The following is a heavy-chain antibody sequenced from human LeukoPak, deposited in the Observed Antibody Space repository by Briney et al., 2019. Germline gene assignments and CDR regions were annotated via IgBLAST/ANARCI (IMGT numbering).Heavy chain of an antibody. V-gene: IGHV4-59*12. CDR1: GGSISSYY. CDR3: ARLIKRWLQPTPFDY. D-gene: IGHD5-24*01. J-gene: IGHJ4*02. Sequence: SETLSLTCTVSGGSISSYYWSWIRQPPGKGLEWIGYIYYSGSTNYNPSLKSRVTISVDTSKNQFSLKLSSVTAADTAVYYCARLIKRWLQPTPFDYWGQGTLVTVSS. CDR2: IYYSGST.